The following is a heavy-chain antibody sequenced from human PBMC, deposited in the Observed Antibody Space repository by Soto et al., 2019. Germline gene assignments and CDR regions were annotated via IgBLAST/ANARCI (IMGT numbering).Heavy chain of an antibody. CDR1: GFTFSDYY. CDR2: ISSSGSTI. J-gene: IGHJ4*02. Sequence: LRLSCAASGFTFSDYYMSWIRQAPGKGLEWVSYISSSGSTIYYADSVKGRFTISRDNAKNSLYLQMNSLRAEDTAVYYCARVAYYYDSRASDYWGQGTLVTVSS. V-gene: IGHV3-11*01. D-gene: IGHD3-22*01. CDR3: ARVAYYYDSRASDY.